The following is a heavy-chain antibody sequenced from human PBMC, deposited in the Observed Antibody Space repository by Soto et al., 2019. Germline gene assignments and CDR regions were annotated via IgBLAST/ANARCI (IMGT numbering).Heavy chain of an antibody. CDR1: GFSLSTSGVG. CDR3: AHTGYSYAPFDY. V-gene: IGHV2-5*01. J-gene: IGHJ4*02. D-gene: IGHD5-18*01. CDR2: LYWNDDK. Sequence: SGPTLVNPTQTLTLTCSFSGFSLSTSGVGVGWIRQPPGKALDWLALLYWNDDKRYNPSLKSRLTITKDTSKNQVVLTMTNMDPVDTATYYCAHTGYSYAPFDYWGQGTLVTVS.